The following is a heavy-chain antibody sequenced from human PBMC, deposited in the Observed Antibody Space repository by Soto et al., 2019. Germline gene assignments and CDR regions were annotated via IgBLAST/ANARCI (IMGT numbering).Heavy chain of an antibody. Sequence: QVQLQESGPGLVKPSETLSLTCTVSGGSISSYYWSWIRQPPGKGLEWIGYIYYSGSTNYNPSLKSRVTISVDTSKNQFSLKLSSVTAADTAVYYCARLYGDYDAPSPGSYYYYMDVWGKGTTVTVSS. V-gene: IGHV4-59*01. J-gene: IGHJ6*03. CDR1: GGSISSYY. CDR3: ARLYGDYDAPSPGSYYYYMDV. CDR2: IYYSGST. D-gene: IGHD4-17*01.